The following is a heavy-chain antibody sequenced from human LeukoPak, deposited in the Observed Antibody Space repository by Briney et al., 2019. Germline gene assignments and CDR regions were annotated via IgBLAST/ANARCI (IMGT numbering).Heavy chain of an antibody. J-gene: IGHJ5*02. Sequence: SETLSLTCTVSGGSISSGGYYWSWIRQHPGKGLEWIGYIYYSGSTYYNPSLKSRVTISVDTSKNQFSLKLSSVTAADTAVYYCARDRVAGKGYYYDSSGYQYFNPWGQGTLVTVSS. CDR3: ARDRVAGKGYYYDSSGYQYFNP. V-gene: IGHV4-31*03. D-gene: IGHD3-22*01. CDR2: IYYSGST. CDR1: GGSISSGGYY.